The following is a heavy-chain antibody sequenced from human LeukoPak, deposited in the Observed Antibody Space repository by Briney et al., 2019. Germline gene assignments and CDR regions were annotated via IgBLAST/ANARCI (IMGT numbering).Heavy chain of an antibody. CDR2: ISAYNGNT. D-gene: IGHD3-22*01. V-gene: IGHV1-18*01. CDR3: ARGSAYDSSGYYYH. Sequence: ASVKVSYKASGYTFTSYGISWVRQAPGQGLEWMGWISAYNGNTNYAQKLQGRVTMTTDTSTSTAYMELRSLRSDDTAVYYCARGSAYDSSGYYYHWGQGTLVTVSS. J-gene: IGHJ5*02. CDR1: GYTFTSYG.